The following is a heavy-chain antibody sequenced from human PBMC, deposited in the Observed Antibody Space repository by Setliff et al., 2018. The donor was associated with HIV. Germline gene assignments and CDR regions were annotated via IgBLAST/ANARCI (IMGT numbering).Heavy chain of an antibody. CDR2: IYHSGST. Sequence: SETLSLTCAVSGYSISSGYYWGWIRQPPGKGLEWIGNIYHSGSTYYNPSLKSRVTISVDTSKNQFSLKLSSVTAADTAVYYCASLEPYSSGWFFDYWGQGTLVPSPQ. CDR1: GYSISSGYY. CDR3: ASLEPYSSGWFFDY. J-gene: IGHJ4*02. V-gene: IGHV4-38-2*01. D-gene: IGHD6-19*01.